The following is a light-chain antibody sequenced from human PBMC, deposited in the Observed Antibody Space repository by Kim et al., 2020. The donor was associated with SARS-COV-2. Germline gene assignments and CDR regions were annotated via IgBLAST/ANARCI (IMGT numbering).Light chain of an antibody. CDR3: QSYDSRKNWG. CDR2: EDN. V-gene: IGLV6-57*04. CDR1: SGSIASNY. J-gene: IGLJ7*01. Sequence: NFMLTQPHSVSESPGKTVTISCTRSSGSIASNYVQWYQQRPGSAPTTVIYEDNQRPSGVPDRFSGSIDSSSNSASLTISGLKTEDEADYYCQSYDSRKNWGFGGGPQLTVL.